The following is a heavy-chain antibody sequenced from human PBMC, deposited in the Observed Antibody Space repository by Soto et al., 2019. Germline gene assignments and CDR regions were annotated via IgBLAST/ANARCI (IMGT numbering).Heavy chain of an antibody. V-gene: IGHV4-34*01. D-gene: IGHD2-8*02. CDR3: ARDKITGLFDY. J-gene: IGHJ4*02. CDR2: INPTGST. CDR1: GGSFSGYS. Sequence: SETLSLTCAVYGGSFSGYSWTWIRQPPGTGLEWIGEINPTGSTNYNPSLKSRVTISVDTSKNQFSLKLTSVTAADTAVYYCARDKITGLFDYWGQGTLVT.